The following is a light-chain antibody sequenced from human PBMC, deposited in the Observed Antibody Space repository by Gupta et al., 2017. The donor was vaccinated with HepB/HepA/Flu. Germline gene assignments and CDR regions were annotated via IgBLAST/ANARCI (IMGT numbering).Light chain of an antibody. J-gene: IGLJ3*02. CDR3: VLYLGGGIWV. V-gene: IGLV8-61*01. CDR2: NTS. CDR1: SGSLSTTHY. Sequence: QTVVTQEPSFSVSPGGTVTLTCGLTSGSLSTTHYPSWYQQTPGQTPRTLIYNTSIRSSGVPDRFSGSILENKAALTITGAQPDDESNYFCVLYLGGGIWVFGGGTKLTVL.